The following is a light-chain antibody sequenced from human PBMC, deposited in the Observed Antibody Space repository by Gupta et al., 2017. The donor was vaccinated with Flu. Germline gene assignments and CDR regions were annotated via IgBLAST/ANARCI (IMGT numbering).Light chain of an antibody. CDR2: GAS. V-gene: IGKV3-20*01. Sequence: EIVLTQSPGTLSLSPGEGATLSCRARQSVSNNYLAWYQQRPGQAPRLLIFGASNRAPGIPERYSGKGSRKDFTLTMTRREPEDSELYLCQEHGGSALLSFGGGTKLEIK. J-gene: IGKJ4*01. CDR3: QEHGGSALLS. CDR1: QSVSNNY.